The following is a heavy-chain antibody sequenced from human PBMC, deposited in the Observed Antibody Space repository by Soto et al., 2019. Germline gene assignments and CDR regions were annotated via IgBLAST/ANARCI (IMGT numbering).Heavy chain of an antibody. D-gene: IGHD2-15*01. CDR3: ARGSDFCSGGSCYSTIDY. J-gene: IGHJ4*02. V-gene: IGHV4-34*01. CDR1: GGSFSGYY. CDR2: INHSGST. Sequence: PSETLSLTCAVYGGSFSGYYWSWIRQPPGKGLEWIGEINHSGSTNYNPSLKSRVTISVDTSKNQFSLKLSSVTAADTAVYYCARGSDFCSGGSCYSTIDYCGQGTLVPGSS.